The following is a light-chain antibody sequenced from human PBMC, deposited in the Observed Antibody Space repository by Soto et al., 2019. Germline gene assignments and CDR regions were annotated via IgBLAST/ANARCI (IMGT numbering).Light chain of an antibody. CDR1: SSNIGNNA. CDR3: AAWDDSLNAVV. V-gene: IGLV1-36*01. J-gene: IGLJ2*01. CDR2: YDD. Sequence: QAVVTQPPSVSEAPRQRVTISCSGSSSNIGNNAVNWYQQLPGKAPKLLIYYDDLLPSGVSDRFSGSKSGTSASLAISGLQSEAEADYYCAAWDDSLNAVVFGGGTKLTVL.